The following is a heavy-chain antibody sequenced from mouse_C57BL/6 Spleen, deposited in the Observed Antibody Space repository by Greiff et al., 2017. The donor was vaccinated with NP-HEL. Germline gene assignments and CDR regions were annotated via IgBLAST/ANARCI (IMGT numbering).Heavy chain of an antibody. V-gene: IGHV1-42*01. J-gene: IGHJ1*03. CDR2: ISPSTGGT. CDR1: GYSFTGYY. CDR3: ARLYYYGSSRYWYFDV. D-gene: IGHD1-1*01. Sequence: EVQLQQSGPELVKPGASVKISCKASGYSFTGYYMNWVKQSPEKSLEWIGEISPSTGGTTYNQKFKAKATLTVDKSSSTAYMQLKSLTSEDSAVYYCARLYYYGSSRYWYFDVWGTGTTVTVSS.